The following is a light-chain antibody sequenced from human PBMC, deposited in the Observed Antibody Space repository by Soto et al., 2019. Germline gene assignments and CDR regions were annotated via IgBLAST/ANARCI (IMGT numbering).Light chain of an antibody. V-gene: IGKV1-5*01. CDR1: QSISSW. CDR3: QQYNSYSRWT. J-gene: IGKJ1*01. CDR2: GAS. Sequence: DIQMTQSPSTLSASVGDRVTMTWRASQSISSWLAWYQQKPGKAPKLLIYGASSLESGVPSRFSGSGSGTEFTLTISSLQPDDFATYYCQQYNSYSRWTFGQGTKVDIK.